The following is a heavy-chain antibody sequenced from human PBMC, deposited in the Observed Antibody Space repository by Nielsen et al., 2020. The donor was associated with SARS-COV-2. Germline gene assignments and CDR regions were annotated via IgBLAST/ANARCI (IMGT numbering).Heavy chain of an antibody. CDR1: GFTFSSYA. V-gene: IGHV3-53*01. D-gene: IGHD2-2*01. Sequence: GESLKISCAASGFTFSSYAMSWVRQAPGKGLEWVSVIYSGGSTYYADSVKGRFTISRDNSKNTLYLQMNSLRAEDTAVYYCVGRMPRSYFDYWGQGTLVTVSS. CDR2: IYSGGST. J-gene: IGHJ4*02. CDR3: VGRMPRSYFDY.